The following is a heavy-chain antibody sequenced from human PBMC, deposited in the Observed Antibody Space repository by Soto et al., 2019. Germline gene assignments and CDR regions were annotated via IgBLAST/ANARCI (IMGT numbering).Heavy chain of an antibody. D-gene: IGHD1-26*01. CDR1: GYTFTSYD. V-gene: IGHV1-8*01. CDR3: ASFGVGATDAFDI. J-gene: IGHJ3*02. CDR2: MNPNSGNT. Sequence: ASVKVSCKASGYTFTSYDINWVRQATGQGLEWMGWMNPNSGNTGYAQKFQGRVTMTRNTSISTAYMELSSLRSEDTVVYYCASFGVGATDAFDIWGQGTIVIVS.